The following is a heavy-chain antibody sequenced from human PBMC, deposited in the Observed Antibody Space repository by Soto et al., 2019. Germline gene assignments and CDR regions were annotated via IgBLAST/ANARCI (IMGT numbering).Heavy chain of an antibody. CDR2: ISYHGSNK. CDR3: AKGRGYCSSTSCYTGYDYYGMDA. V-gene: IGHV3-30*18. CDR1: GFTFSSYG. D-gene: IGHD2-2*02. Sequence: QVQLVESGGGVVQPGRSLRLSCAAAGFTFSSYGMHWVRQAPGKGLECVAVISYHGSNKYYADSVKSRFTISRDNSKNTLYLQMNSLRAEDTAVYYCAKGRGYCSSTSCYTGYDYYGMDAWGQGTTVTVSS. J-gene: IGHJ6*02.